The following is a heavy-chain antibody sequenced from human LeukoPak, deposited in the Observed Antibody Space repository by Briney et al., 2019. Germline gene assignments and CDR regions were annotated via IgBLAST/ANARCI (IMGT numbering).Heavy chain of an antibody. Sequence: GASVKVSCKASGGTFSSYAISWVRQAPGQGLEWMGGIIPIFGTANYAQKFQGRVTITADESTSTAYMELSSLRSEDTAVYYCASSGSYYTIDYWGQGTLVTVSS. CDR2: IIPIFGTA. V-gene: IGHV1-69*01. CDR1: GGTFSSYA. J-gene: IGHJ4*02. D-gene: IGHD3-10*01. CDR3: ASSGSYYTIDY.